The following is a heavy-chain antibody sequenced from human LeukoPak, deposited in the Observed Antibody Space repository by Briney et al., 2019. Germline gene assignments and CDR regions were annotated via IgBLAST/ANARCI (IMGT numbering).Heavy chain of an antibody. Sequence: GGSLRLSCAASGFTFSSYAMSSGRQAPGKGLEWVSAISGSGGSTYYADSVKGRFTISRDNSKNTLYLQMNSLRAEDTAVYYCAKALAYYYYYMDVWGKGTTVTVSS. CDR3: AKALAYYYYYMDV. CDR2: ISGSGGST. V-gene: IGHV3-23*01. D-gene: IGHD6-13*01. CDR1: GFTFSSYA. J-gene: IGHJ6*03.